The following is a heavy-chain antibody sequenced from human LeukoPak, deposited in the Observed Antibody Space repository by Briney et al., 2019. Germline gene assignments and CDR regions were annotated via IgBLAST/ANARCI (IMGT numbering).Heavy chain of an antibody. Sequence: SESLSLTCTVPGGSISTYYWSWIRPPPGKRLEWIGYIHYSGNTNYNPSLKKRVTISLDTSKNQFSLNLSSVTAADTAVYYCARMGGYSGYATHWGQGTLVTVSS. V-gene: IGHV4-59*08. J-gene: IGHJ4*02. CDR1: GGSISTYY. CDR3: ARMGGYSGYATH. CDR2: IHYSGNT. D-gene: IGHD5-12*01.